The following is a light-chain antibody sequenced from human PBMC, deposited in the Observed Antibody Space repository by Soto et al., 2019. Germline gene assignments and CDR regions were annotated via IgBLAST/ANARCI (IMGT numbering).Light chain of an antibody. Sequence: QSALTQPASVSGSPGQSITLSCTGTSSDVAGYNYVSWYQQHPGKAPKLMIYDVSNRPSGISNRFSGSKSGNTASLTISGLQAEDEADYYCSSSTSSSIHVVFGGGTKLTVL. J-gene: IGLJ2*01. CDR1: SSDVAGYNY. CDR3: SSSTSSSIHVV. V-gene: IGLV2-14*03. CDR2: DVS.